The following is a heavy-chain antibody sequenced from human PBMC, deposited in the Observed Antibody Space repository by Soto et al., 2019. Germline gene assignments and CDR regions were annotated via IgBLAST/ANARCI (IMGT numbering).Heavy chain of an antibody. CDR2: IFWDDDK. Sequence: SGPTLVNPTQTLTLTCTFSAFSLSTGGVGVGWIRQPPGKALEWLALIFWDDDKRYSPSLKSRLTITKDTSKNQVVLTMTNMDPVDTATYYCAHGGGHWLAYDAFDIWGQGTMVTVSS. J-gene: IGHJ3*02. D-gene: IGHD6-19*01. CDR1: AFSLSTGGVG. CDR3: AHGGGHWLAYDAFDI. V-gene: IGHV2-5*02.